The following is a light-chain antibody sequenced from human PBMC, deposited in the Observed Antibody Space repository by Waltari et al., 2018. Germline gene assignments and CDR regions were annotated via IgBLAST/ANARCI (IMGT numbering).Light chain of an antibody. V-gene: IGLV1-40*01. CDR1: GSTIGAGYD. CDR3: QSYDTSLSVV. J-gene: IGLJ2*01. CDR2: GVN. Sequence: QSVLPQPPSVSGAPGQRVTLSCTGRGSTIGAGYDATWYRQLPGNAPELLIYGVNNRPSGVPDRFFGSLSGTSASLAITGLQAEDEADYYCQSYDTSLSVVFGGGTKLTV.